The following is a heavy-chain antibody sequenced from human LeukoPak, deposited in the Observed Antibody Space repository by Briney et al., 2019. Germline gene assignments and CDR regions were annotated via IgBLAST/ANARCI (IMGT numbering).Heavy chain of an antibody. J-gene: IGHJ5*02. CDR2: ISHSGST. CDR1: GGSINSHQ. V-gene: IGHV4-59*11. Sequence: SETLSLTCSVSGGSINSHQWAWIRQPPGKGLEWIAYISHSGSTYYNSSLKTRVTISVDTSKNQFSLRLTSVTAADTAVYYCARHTIDTTLGGVPDYFDAWGQGTLVTVSS. CDR3: ARHTIDTTLGGVPDYFDA. D-gene: IGHD3-16*01.